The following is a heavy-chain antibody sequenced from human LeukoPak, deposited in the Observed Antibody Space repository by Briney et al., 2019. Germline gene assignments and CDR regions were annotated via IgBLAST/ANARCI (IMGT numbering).Heavy chain of an antibody. D-gene: IGHD1-26*01. J-gene: IGHJ4*02. CDR3: ARVKCSGSYYGVDY. Sequence: SGTLSLTCTVAGDSISSADYYWSWIRQPPGKGLEWIGYIYYSGSTYYNPSLKSRVIISADTSKNQFSLKLSSVTAADTAVYYCARVKCSGSYYGVDYWGQGTLVTVSS. CDR1: GDSISSADYY. V-gene: IGHV4-30-4*08. CDR2: IYYSGST.